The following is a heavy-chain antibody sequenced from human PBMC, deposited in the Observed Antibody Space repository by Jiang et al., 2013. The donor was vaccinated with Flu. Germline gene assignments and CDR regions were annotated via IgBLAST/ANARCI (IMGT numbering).Heavy chain of an antibody. V-gene: IGHV4-39*07. CDR1: GGSISSSSYY. CDR2: IYYSGST. D-gene: IGHD3-3*01. J-gene: IGHJ4*02. Sequence: TCTVSGGSISSSSYYWGWIRQPPGKGLEWIGSIYYSGSTYYNPSLKSRVTISVDTSKNQFSLKLSSVTAADTAVYYCARGSDFWSGFDYWGQGTLVTVSS. CDR3: ARGSDFWSGFDY.